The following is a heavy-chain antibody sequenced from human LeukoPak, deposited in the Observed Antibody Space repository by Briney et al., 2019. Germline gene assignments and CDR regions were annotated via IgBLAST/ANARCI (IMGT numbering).Heavy chain of an antibody. J-gene: IGHJ2*01. D-gene: IGHD1-26*01. CDR1: GFTFSSYW. Sequence: GGSLRLSCAASGFTFSSYWMSWVRQAPGKGLEWVANIKQDGREKYYVDSVKGRFAISRDNAKNSLYLQMNSLRDEDTAAYYCARGDTGSAWWYFDLWGRGTLVSVSS. CDR3: ARGDTGSAWWYFDL. V-gene: IGHV3-7*01. CDR2: IKQDGREK.